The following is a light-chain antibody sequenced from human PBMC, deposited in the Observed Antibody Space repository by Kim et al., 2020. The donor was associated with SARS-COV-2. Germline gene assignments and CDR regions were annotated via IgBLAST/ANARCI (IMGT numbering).Light chain of an antibody. Sequence: VSWSPGQTARITCSGDKLGDKYACWYQQKPGQSSVLVIYQDSKRPSGIPERFSGSNSGNKATLNISGTQAMDEADYYCQACDCTWVFGGGTQLTVL. CDR1: KLGDKY. CDR3: QACDCTWV. CDR2: QDS. J-gene: IGLJ3*02. V-gene: IGLV3-1*01.